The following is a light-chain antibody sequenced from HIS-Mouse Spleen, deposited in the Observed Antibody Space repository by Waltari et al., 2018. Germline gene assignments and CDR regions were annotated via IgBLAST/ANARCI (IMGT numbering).Light chain of an antibody. V-gene: IGLV3-10*01. CDR2: EDS. CDR3: YSTDSSGNHRV. Sequence: SYELTQPPSVSVSPGQTARITCRGDALPKKYAYWYQQKSGQAPVLVIYEDSKRPSGIPERFSGSSSGTMATLTISGAQVEDEADYYCYSTDSSGNHRVFGGGTKLTVL. J-gene: IGLJ2*01. CDR1: ALPKKY.